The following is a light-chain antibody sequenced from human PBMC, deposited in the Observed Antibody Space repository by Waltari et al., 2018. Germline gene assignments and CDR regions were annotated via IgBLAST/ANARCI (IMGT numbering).Light chain of an antibody. J-gene: IGLJ3*02. CDR1: SSDVGSYNL. CDR3: CSYAGSSTPNWV. Sequence: QSALTQPASVSGSPAHSITISCTGTSSDVGSYNLVSWSQQHPGKAPKLMIYEGSKRPSGVSNRFSGSKSGNTASLTISGLQAEDEADYYCCSYAGSSTPNWVFGGGTKLTVL. CDR2: EGS. V-gene: IGLV2-23*01.